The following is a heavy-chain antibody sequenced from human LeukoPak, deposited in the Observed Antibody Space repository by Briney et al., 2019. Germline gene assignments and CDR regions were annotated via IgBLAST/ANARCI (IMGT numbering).Heavy chain of an antibody. J-gene: IGHJ5*02. D-gene: IGHD3-3*01. CDR1: GGSISSYY. V-gene: IGHV4-59*12. CDR2: IYYSGST. Sequence: KPSETLSLTCTVSGGSISSYYWGWIRQPPGKGLEWIGYIYYSGSTNYNPSLKSRVTISVDTSKNQFSLKLSSVTAADTAVYYCAYDFWSPRGWFDPWGQGTLVTVSS. CDR3: AYDFWSPRGWFDP.